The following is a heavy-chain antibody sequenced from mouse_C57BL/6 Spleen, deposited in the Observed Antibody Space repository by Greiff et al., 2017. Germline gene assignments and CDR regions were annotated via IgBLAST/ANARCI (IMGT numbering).Heavy chain of an antibody. D-gene: IGHD2-13*01. Sequence: EVQLVESGGGLVKPGGSLKLSCAASGFTFSSYTMSWVRQTPEKRLEWVATISGGGGNTYYPDSVKGRFTISRDNAKNTLYLQLSSLRSEDTAVYYWARQVGDYGSYFDYWGQGTTLTVSS. V-gene: IGHV5-9*04. CDR3: ARQVGDYGSYFDY. CDR2: ISGGGGNT. CDR1: GFTFSSYT. J-gene: IGHJ2*01.